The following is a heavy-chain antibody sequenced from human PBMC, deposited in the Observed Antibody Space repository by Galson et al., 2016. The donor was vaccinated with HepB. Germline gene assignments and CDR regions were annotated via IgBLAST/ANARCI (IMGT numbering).Heavy chain of an antibody. CDR1: GYTFTNYG. CDR2: ISGYSGHT. CDR3: SRGATGFDWLSNPQQFDY. Sequence: KVSCKASGYTFTNYGINWVRQAPGQGLEWMGWISGYSGHTNYAQKLLGRVTMTTDTSTSTAYMELRSLRSDDPAVYYCSRGATGFDWLSNPQQFDYWGQGTLVTVSS. J-gene: IGHJ4*02. V-gene: IGHV1-18*01. D-gene: IGHD3-9*01.